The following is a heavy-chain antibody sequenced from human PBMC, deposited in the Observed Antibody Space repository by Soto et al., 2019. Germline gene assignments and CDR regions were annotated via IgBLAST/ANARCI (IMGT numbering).Heavy chain of an antibody. CDR2: INSDGSST. D-gene: IGHD1-26*01. V-gene: IGHV3-74*01. CDR3: ARGGGSYYYYYGMDV. J-gene: IGHJ6*02. Sequence: PGGSLRLSCAASGFTFSSYWMHWVRQAPGKGLVWVSRINSDGSSTSYADSVKGRFTISRDNAKNTLYLQMNSLRAEDTAVYYCARGGGSYYYYYGMDVWGQGTTVTSP. CDR1: GFTFSSYW.